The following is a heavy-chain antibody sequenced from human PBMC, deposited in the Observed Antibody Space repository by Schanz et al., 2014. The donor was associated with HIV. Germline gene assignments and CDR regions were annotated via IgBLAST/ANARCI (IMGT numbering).Heavy chain of an antibody. D-gene: IGHD1-1*01. J-gene: IGHJ4*02. CDR1: GGSFSAYY. CDR3: VVGHNHDF. Sequence: QVQLQQWGAGLLRPSETLSLTCAVYGGSFSAYYWSWIRQPPGKGLEWIGYMYYGSGTNYNPTLKNRVTILGDTSKNQFSLKLTSLTAADTAVYYCVVGHNHDFWGQGTLVAVSS. V-gene: IGHV4-34*02. CDR2: MYYGSGT.